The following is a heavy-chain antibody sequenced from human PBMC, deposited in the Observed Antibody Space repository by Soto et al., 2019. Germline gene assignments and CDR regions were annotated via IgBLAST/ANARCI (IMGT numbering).Heavy chain of an antibody. D-gene: IGHD3-9*01. CDR1: GGSISSYY. V-gene: IGHV4-59*01. CDR3: ARVLTGYYRGAFDI. J-gene: IGHJ3*02. CDR2: IYYSGST. Sequence: SETLSLTCTVSGGSISSYYWSWIRPPPGKGLEWIGYIYYSGSTNYNPSLKSRVTISVDTSKNQFSLKLSSVTAADTAVYYCARVLTGYYRGAFDIWGQGTMVTVSS.